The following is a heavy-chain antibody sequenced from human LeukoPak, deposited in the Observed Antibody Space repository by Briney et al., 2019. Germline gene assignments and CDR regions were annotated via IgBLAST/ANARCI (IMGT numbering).Heavy chain of an antibody. Sequence: SGTLSLTCTVSGASISSYYWNWIRQSPGKGLEWIGLIYYVGSTHYSPSLNSRVTMSVDTSKNQISLRLSSVSAADTAIYYGARRNYDFWSDYGLDVWGQGTPVTVSS. CDR3: ARRNYDFWSDYGLDV. CDR2: IYYVGST. CDR1: GASISSYY. V-gene: IGHV4-59*01. J-gene: IGHJ6*02. D-gene: IGHD3-3*01.